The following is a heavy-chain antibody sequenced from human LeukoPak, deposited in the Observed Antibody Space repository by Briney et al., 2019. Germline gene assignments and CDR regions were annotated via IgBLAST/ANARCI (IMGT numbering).Heavy chain of an antibody. V-gene: IGHV4-38-2*02. CDR1: GYSISSGYY. CDR2: IYHSGST. Sequence: PSETLSLTCTASGYSISSGYYWGWIRQPPGKGLEWIGSIYHSGSTYYNPSLKSRVTISVDTSKNQFSLKLSSVTAADTAVYYCARGGVGATTEYDYWGQGTLVTVSS. CDR3: ARGGVGATTEYDY. J-gene: IGHJ4*02. D-gene: IGHD1-26*01.